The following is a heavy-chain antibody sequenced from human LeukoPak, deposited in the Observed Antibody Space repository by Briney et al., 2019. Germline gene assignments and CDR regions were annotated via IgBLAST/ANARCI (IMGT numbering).Heavy chain of an antibody. J-gene: IGHJ5*02. V-gene: IGHV4-59*08. D-gene: IGHD6-13*01. CDR3: ARRSSIAAAGTGGFDP. CDR1: GGSISSYY. Sequence: SETLSLTCTVSGGSISSYYWSWIRQPPGKGLEWIGYIYYSGSTNYNPSLKSRVTISVDTSKNQFSLKLSSVTAADTAVYYCARRSSIAAAGTGGFDPWGQGTLVTVSS. CDR2: IYYSGST.